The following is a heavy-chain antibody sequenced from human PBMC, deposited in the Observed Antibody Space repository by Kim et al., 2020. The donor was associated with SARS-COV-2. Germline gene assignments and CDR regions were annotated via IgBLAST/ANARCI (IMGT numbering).Heavy chain of an antibody. Sequence: GGSLRLSCAASGFIFSDHYMDWVRQAPGKGLEWVGRIRNKANSYTTDYAAPVKGRFTISRDDSKNSLYLQMNSLKTEDTAMYYCAKEGGRHHHYWGQGT. CDR2: IRNKANSYTT. CDR3: AKEGGRHHHY. V-gene: IGHV3-72*01. CDR1: GFIFSDHY. D-gene: IGHD2-15*01. J-gene: IGHJ4*02.